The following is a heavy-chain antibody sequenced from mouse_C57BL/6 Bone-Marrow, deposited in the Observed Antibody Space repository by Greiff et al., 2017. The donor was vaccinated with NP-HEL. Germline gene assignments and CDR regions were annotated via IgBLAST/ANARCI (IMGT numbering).Heavy chain of an antibody. Sequence: VQLQESGPGLVQPSQSLSITCTVSGFSLTSYGVHWVRQSPGKGLEWLGVIWRGGSTDYNAAFMSRLSITKDNSKSQVFFKMNSLQADDTAIYYCAKSLYGNYPYYAMDYWGQGTSVTVSS. CDR1: GFSLTSYG. CDR2: IWRGGST. V-gene: IGHV2-5*01. D-gene: IGHD2-1*01. J-gene: IGHJ4*01. CDR3: AKSLYGNYPYYAMDY.